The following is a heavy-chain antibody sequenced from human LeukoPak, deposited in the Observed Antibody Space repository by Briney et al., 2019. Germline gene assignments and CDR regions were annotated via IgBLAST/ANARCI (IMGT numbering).Heavy chain of an antibody. CDR2: ISSSSSTI. Sequence: GGSLRLSCAASGFTFSSYSMNWVRQAPGKGLEWVSYISSSSSTIYYADSVKGRFTISRDNAKNSLYLQMNSLRAEDTAVYYCARASIAVAGTPRLDPWGQGTLVTVSS. CDR1: GFTFSSYS. D-gene: IGHD6-19*01. J-gene: IGHJ5*02. V-gene: IGHV3-48*01. CDR3: ARASIAVAGTPRLDP.